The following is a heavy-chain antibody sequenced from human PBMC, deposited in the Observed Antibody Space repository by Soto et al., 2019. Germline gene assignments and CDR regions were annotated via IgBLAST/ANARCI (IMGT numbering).Heavy chain of an antibody. CDR3: ARDYFDSSDYTTNWFDP. CDR2: IYHTGNA. D-gene: IGHD3-22*01. CDR1: GDSISTSRFY. Sequence: SETLSLSYSVSGDSISTSRFYASWLRQPPGEGLEWSGSIYHTGNAYYNPSLKSRVTIFVDPSKNQFSLKLTSVTAADTALYFCARDYFDSSDYTTNWFDPWGQGTLVT. V-gene: IGHV4-39*01. J-gene: IGHJ5*02.